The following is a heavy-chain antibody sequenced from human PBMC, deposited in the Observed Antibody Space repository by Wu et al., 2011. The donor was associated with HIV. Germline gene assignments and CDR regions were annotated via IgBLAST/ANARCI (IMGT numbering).Heavy chain of an antibody. CDR3: AXDPRKWLRLGDYYYGIGRR. J-gene: IGHJ6*02. CDR1: GGSFSRYS. CDR2: ISAYNDNT. D-gene: IGHD5-12*01. Sequence: QVQLVQSGAEVKKPGSSVKVSCKTSGGSFSRYSFSWVRQAPGQGLEWMGWISAYNDNTNYARKFQGRVTMTTDTSTNTAYMDLRSLRSDDTAVYYCAXDPRKWLRLGDYYYGIGRRGAKGPRSPSP. V-gene: IGHV1-18*01.